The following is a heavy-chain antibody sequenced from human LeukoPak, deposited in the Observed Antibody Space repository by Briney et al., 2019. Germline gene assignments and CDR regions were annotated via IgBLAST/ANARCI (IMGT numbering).Heavy chain of an antibody. CDR1: GFTFSDYY. CDR2: ISSSGSII. Sequence: GGSLRLSCAASGFTFSDYYMSWIRQAPGKGLEWVSYISSSGSIIDYADSVKGRFTISRDNSKNTLYLQMNSLRAEDTAVYYCARDKSEGGTSRIIAAAGPEWYFDLWGRGTLVTVSS. J-gene: IGHJ2*01. V-gene: IGHV3-11*01. D-gene: IGHD6-13*01. CDR3: ARDKSEGGTSRIIAAAGPEWYFDL.